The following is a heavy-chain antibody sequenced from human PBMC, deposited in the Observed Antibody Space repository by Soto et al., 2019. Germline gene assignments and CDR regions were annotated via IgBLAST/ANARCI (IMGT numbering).Heavy chain of an antibody. D-gene: IGHD4-4*01. CDR2: ISSSSSYI. Sequence: GGSLRLSCAASGFTFSSYSMNWVRQAPGKGLEWVSSISSSSSYIYYADSVKGRFTISRDNAKNSLYLQMNSLRAEDTAVYNCARDPSTADYYYYGMDVWGQGTTVTVSS. J-gene: IGHJ6*02. CDR1: GFTFSSYS. CDR3: ARDPSTADYYYYGMDV. V-gene: IGHV3-21*01.